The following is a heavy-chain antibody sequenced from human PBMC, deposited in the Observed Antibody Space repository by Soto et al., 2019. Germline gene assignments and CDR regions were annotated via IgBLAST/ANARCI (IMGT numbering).Heavy chain of an antibody. J-gene: IGHJ4*02. V-gene: IGHV3-30*18. D-gene: IGHD2-2*01. Sequence: QVQLVESGGGVVQPGRSLRLSCAASGFTFSTYGMHWVRQAPGKGLDWVALISYDGSDKYYADSVKGRFITSRDNSKNTLYLEMNSLRAEDTAVYHCAKGTRDGNFDYWGQGTLVTVSS. CDR3: AKGTRDGNFDY. CDR1: GFTFSTYG. CDR2: ISYDGSDK.